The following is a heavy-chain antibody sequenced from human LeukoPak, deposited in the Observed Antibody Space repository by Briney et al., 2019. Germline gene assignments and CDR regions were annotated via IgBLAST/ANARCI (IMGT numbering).Heavy chain of an antibody. CDR1: GGSFSGYY. CDR3: ARGLQQLVYYYYYYMDV. CDR2: INHSGST. Sequence: SETLSLTCAVYGGSFSGYYWSWIRQPPGKGLEWIGEINHSGSTNYNSSLKSRVTISVDTSKNQFSLKLSSVTAADTAVYYCARGLQQLVYYYYYYMDVWGKGTTVTVSS. D-gene: IGHD6-6*01. J-gene: IGHJ6*03. V-gene: IGHV4-34*01.